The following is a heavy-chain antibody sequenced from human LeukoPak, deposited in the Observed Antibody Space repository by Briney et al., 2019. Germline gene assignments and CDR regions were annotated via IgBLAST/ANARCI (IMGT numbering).Heavy chain of an antibody. Sequence: GGSLRLSCAASGFTFSNYWMSWVRQAPGKGLEWVANIKQDGSENYYVDSVKGRFTVSRDDAKNSLYLQMNSLRAEDTAVYFCAKTGSSSWGYFDCWGQGTLVTVSS. CDR1: GFTFSNYW. CDR3: AKTGSSSWGYFDC. D-gene: IGHD6-13*01. V-gene: IGHV3-7*01. J-gene: IGHJ4*02. CDR2: IKQDGSEN.